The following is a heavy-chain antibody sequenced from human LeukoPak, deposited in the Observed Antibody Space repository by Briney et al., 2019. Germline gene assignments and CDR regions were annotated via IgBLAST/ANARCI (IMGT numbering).Heavy chain of an antibody. D-gene: IGHD4-17*01. Sequence: PGGSLRLSCAASGFTFSSYEMSWVRQAPGKGLEWVSYISSSGSTIYYADSVKGRFTISRDNAKNSLYLQMNSLRAEDTAVYYCARTTVTTDFDYWGQGTLVTVSS. J-gene: IGHJ4*02. CDR2: ISSSGSTI. CDR1: GFTFSSYE. CDR3: ARTTVTTDFDY. V-gene: IGHV3-48*03.